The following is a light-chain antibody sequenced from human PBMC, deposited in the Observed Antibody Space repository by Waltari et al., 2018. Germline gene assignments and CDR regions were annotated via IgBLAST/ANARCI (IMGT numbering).Light chain of an antibody. Sequence: EIVVTQSPATLSVSPGERATLSCRASQSVGSNLAWYQQKPGQAPRLLTYGASTRATGIPARFSGSGSGTEFTLTISSLQPEDFATYYCLQDYNYPWTFGQGTKVEIK. CDR1: QSVGSN. V-gene: IGKV3-15*01. J-gene: IGKJ1*01. CDR2: GAS. CDR3: LQDYNYPWT.